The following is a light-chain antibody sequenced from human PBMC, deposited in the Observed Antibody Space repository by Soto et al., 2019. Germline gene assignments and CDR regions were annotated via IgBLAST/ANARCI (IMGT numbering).Light chain of an antibody. CDR2: RNN. CDR1: SSNIGSNY. Sequence: QSVLTQPPSASGTPGQRVTISCSGSSSNIGSNYVYWYQQLPGTAPKLLIYRNNQRPSGVPDRFSGSKSGTSASLAINGLRSEDEADYYCAAWDDSMSGRYVFGTGTKVTVL. CDR3: AAWDDSMSGRYV. V-gene: IGLV1-47*01. J-gene: IGLJ1*01.